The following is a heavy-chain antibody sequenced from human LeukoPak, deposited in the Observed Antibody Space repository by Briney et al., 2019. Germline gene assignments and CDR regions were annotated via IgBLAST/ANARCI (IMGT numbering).Heavy chain of an antibody. D-gene: IGHD6-13*01. V-gene: IGHV3-9*01. J-gene: IGHJ6*03. CDR3: ARDFVPSSSWYIPYYYYYMDV. Sequence: GRSLRLSCAASGFTFDDYAMHWVRQAPGKGLEWVSGISWASGSIGYADSVKGRFTISRDNAKNSLYLQMNSLRAEDTAVYYCARDFVPSSSWYIPYYYYYMDVWGKGTTVTVSS. CDR2: ISWASGSI. CDR1: GFTFDDYA.